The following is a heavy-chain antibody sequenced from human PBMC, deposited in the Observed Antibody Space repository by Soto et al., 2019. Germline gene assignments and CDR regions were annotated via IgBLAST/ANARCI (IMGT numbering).Heavy chain of an antibody. D-gene: IGHD3-10*01. CDR2: INWNSDTI. CDR3: AMSKSKDLYYHFES. Sequence: EVQLVESGGGSVQPGGSLRLSCVASGFRFDDYAMHWVRQRPGKGLEWVSGINWNSDTIGYDDSVKGRFIVSRDNAEGCLLLQMSSLRAEDTAIYSCAMSKSKDLYYHFESRGQGTPVTVSS. CDR1: GFRFDDYA. J-gene: IGHJ4*02. V-gene: IGHV3-9*01.